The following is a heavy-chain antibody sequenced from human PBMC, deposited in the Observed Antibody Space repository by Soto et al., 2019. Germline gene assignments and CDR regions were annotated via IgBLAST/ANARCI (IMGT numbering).Heavy chain of an antibody. D-gene: IGHD3-22*01. CDR1: GGTFSSYA. Sequence: SVKVFCKASGGTFSSYAISWVRPAPGPGLEWMGGLHPIFGSAHYGQKVQGRVTMTADKATSTAYMGLSCLRSEETAVYYCARGDSSGYYILYYYYGMDVWGQGTTATVSS. CDR2: LHPIFGSA. CDR3: ARGDSSGYYILYYYYGMDV. V-gene: IGHV1-69*06. J-gene: IGHJ6*02.